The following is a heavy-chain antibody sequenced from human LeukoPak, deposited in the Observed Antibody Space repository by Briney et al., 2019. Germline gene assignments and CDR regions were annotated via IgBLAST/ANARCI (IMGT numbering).Heavy chain of an antibody. CDR1: GCTFSSYA. CDR3: ARDTDCGGDCSGD. D-gene: IGHD2-21*02. J-gene: IGHJ4*02. Sequence: SSVKVSCKASGCTFSSYAMSWVRQAPGQGLEWMGRIIPILGISNYAQKFQGRVTITADKSTSTAYMELSSLRSEDTAVYYCARDTDCGGDCSGDWGQGTLVTVSS. V-gene: IGHV1-69*04. CDR2: IIPILGIS.